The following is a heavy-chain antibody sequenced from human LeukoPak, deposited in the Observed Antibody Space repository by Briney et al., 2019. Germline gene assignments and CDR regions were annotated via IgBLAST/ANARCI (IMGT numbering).Heavy chain of an antibody. D-gene: IGHD1-26*01. CDR3: ARAKPYTSAARGSGSYYFDY. CDR1: GYSITNAYY. V-gene: IGHV4-61*05. J-gene: IGHJ4*02. Sequence: PSETLSLTCTVSGYSITNAYYWGWIRQPPGKGLEWIGYIYYSGSTNYNPSLKSRVTISVDTSKNQFSLKLSSVTAADTAVYYCARAKPYTSAARGSGSYYFDYWGQGTLVTVSS. CDR2: IYYSGST.